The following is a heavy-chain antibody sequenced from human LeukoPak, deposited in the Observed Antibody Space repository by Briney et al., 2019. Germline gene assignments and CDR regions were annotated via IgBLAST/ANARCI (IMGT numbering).Heavy chain of an antibody. CDR2: ISGSGGST. V-gene: IGHV3-23*01. D-gene: IGHD2-15*01. CDR1: GFSFSGYG. J-gene: IGHJ5*02. CDR3: AREYEGYCSGGSCFRGTYNWFDP. Sequence: GGSLRLSCAASGFSFSGYGMSWVRQAPGKGLEWVSAISGSGGSTYYADSVKGRFTISRDNSKNMLYLQMNSLRAEDTAMYYCAREYEGYCSGGSCFRGTYNWFDPWGQGTLVTVSS.